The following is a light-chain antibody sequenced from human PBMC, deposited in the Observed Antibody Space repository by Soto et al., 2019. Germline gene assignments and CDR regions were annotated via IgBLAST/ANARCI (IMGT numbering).Light chain of an antibody. CDR3: QQYNTWPFT. Sequence: EIVLTRSPATLSVSPGESATLSCRASQSVNIDLVWYQQKPGQAPKVLMFSASARETGIPARFSGGGSETEFTLTISSLQPEDSAVYYCQQYNTWPFTFGPGTKVDIK. J-gene: IGKJ3*01. V-gene: IGKV3D-15*01. CDR2: SAS. CDR1: QSVNID.